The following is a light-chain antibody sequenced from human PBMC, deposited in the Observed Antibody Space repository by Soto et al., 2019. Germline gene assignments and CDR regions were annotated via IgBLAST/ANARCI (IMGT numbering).Light chain of an antibody. J-gene: IGKJ2*01. CDR2: DAS. CDR3: QQYNSYLYP. Sequence: DIQMTQTPSTRSASVGDRVTLTCRASQSISNSLAWYQKKPGKDPKLLIYDASSLESGVPSRFSGSGSGTEFNLTISRLQTDEFATYECQQYNSYLYPVGQGTTGEIK. CDR1: QSISNS. V-gene: IGKV1-5*01.